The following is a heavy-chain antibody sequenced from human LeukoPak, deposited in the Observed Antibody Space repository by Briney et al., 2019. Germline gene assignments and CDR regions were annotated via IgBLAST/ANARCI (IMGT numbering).Heavy chain of an antibody. CDR1: GFTFSSSW. V-gene: IGHV3-7*01. CDR3: AKEGSGYSDVPFDY. CDR2: IREDGSQK. Sequence: PGGSLRLSCAASGFTFSSSWMTWVRQAPGKGLEWVASIREDGSQKSAVDSVRGRFTISRDNAKNSVYLQMDSLRAEDTAVYYCAKEGSGYSDVPFDYWGQGTLVTVSS. D-gene: IGHD3-3*01. J-gene: IGHJ4*02.